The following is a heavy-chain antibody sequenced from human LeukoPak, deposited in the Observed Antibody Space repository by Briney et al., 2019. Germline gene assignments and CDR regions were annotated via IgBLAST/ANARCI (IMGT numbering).Heavy chain of an antibody. J-gene: IGHJ5*02. CDR2: IYHSGST. Sequence: SETLSLTCNVSGFSISTAYYWGWIRQPPGKGLEWIATIYHSGSTYYSPSPKSRVTISLDKSKNHFSLILRSVTAADTAVYYCARAEAATWFDPWGQGTLVTVSS. CDR3: ARAEAATWFDP. V-gene: IGHV4-38-2*02. D-gene: IGHD2-15*01. CDR1: GFSISTAYY.